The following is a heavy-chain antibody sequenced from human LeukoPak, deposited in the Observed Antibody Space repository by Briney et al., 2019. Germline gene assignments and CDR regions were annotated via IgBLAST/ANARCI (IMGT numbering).Heavy chain of an antibody. CDR1: GGSNSSSDYY. Sequence: SETLSLTCTVSGGSNSSSDYYWSWIRQPPGKGLEWIGYIYYSGSTNYNPSLKSRVTISVDTSKNQFSLKLSSVTAADTAVYYCARGRGYCSSTSPCYYYYYGMDVWGQGTTVTVSS. V-gene: IGHV4-30-4*01. D-gene: IGHD2-2*01. J-gene: IGHJ6*02. CDR2: IYYSGST. CDR3: ARGRGYCSSTSPCYYYYYGMDV.